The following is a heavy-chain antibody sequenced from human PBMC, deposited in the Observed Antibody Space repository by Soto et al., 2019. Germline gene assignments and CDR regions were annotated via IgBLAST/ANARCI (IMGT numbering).Heavy chain of an antibody. J-gene: IGHJ4*02. D-gene: IGHD3-10*01. CDR3: AREQPSSGADY. V-gene: IGHV4-59*12. CDR1: GGSISSYY. Sequence: SETLSLTCTVSGGSISSYYWSWIRQPPGKGLEWIGYIYYSGSTNYNPSLKSRVTISVDTSKNQFSLKLSSVTAADTAVYYCAREQPSSGADYWGQGTLVTVSS. CDR2: IYYSGST.